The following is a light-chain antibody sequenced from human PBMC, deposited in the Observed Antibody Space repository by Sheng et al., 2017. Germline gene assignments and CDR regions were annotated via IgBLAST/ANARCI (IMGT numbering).Light chain of an antibody. Sequence: DIVMTQSPLSLPVTPGEPASISCRSSQSLLHSNGYNYLDWYLQKPGQSPQLLIYLGSNRASGVPARFSGSGSGTDFTLKISRVEAEDVGVYYCMQGLQTPWTFGQGTKVEIK. CDR1: QSLLHSNGYNY. J-gene: IGKJ1*01. CDR2: LGS. CDR3: MQGLQTPWT. V-gene: IGKV2-28*01.